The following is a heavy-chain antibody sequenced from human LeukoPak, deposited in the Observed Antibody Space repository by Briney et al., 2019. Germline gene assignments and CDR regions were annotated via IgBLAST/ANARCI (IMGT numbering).Heavy chain of an antibody. D-gene: IGHD1-26*01. J-gene: IGHJ3*02. V-gene: IGHV3-48*03. CDR3: ASTTPRTQFAFDI. Sequence: GGSLRLSCAASGFTFSSYEMNWVRQAPGKGLEWVSYISSSGSTIYYADSVKGRFTISRDNAKNSLYLQMNSLRAKDTAVYYCASTTPRTQFAFDIWGQGTMVTVSS. CDR2: ISSSGSTI. CDR1: GFTFSSYE.